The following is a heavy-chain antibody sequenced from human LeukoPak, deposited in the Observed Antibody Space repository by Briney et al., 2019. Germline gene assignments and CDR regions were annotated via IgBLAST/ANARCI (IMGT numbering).Heavy chain of an antibody. Sequence: GGSLRLSCAASGFTFSSHGVIWVRKAPGQGLEWVSYISPGSTTMYYADSVKGRFTISRDNAENSLYLQMNSLRVEDTAVYYCVTTQTFDYWGQGTQVTVSS. CDR2: ISPGSTTM. CDR3: VTTQTFDY. V-gene: IGHV3-48*04. CDR1: GFTFSSHG. J-gene: IGHJ4*02.